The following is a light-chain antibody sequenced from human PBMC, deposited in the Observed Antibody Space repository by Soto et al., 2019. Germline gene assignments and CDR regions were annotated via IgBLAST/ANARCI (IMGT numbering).Light chain of an antibody. CDR2: KAS. CDR3: QQYNSYSSWT. J-gene: IGKJ1*01. Sequence: DIQMTQSPSTLSASVGDRVSITCRASQSISSWLTWYRQKPGKAPKLLIYKASSLESGVPSRFSGSGSGTEFTLTISGLQPDDFATYYGQQYNSYSSWTFGQGTKVEIK. V-gene: IGKV1-5*03. CDR1: QSISSW.